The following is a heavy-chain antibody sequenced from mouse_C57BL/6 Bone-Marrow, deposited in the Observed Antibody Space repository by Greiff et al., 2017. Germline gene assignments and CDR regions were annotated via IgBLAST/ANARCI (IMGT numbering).Heavy chain of an antibody. V-gene: IGHV1-55*01. Sequence: QVQLQQPGAELVKPGASVKMSCKASGYTFTSYWITWVKQRPGQGLEWIGDISPGSGSTNYNEKFKSKATLTVDTSYSTASMQPRSLTSEQSAGYDCARGDEYDVWYCDVWGTGTTVTGSS. D-gene: IGHD2-4*01. CDR3: ARGDEYDVWYCDV. J-gene: IGHJ1*03. CDR2: ISPGSGST. CDR1: GYTFTSYW.